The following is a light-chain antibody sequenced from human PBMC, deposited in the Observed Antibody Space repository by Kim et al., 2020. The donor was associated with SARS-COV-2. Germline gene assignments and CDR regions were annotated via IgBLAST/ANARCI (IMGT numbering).Light chain of an antibody. Sequence: IVLTQSPGTLSLSPGERATLSCRASQSVDSNYLAWYQQKTGQAPGLLIYGASTRATGIPDRFSGSGSGTDFTLTISRLEPEDFAVYYCQQYGSPPETFGQGTKVDIK. CDR3: QQYGSPPET. J-gene: IGKJ1*01. CDR2: GAS. V-gene: IGKV3-20*01. CDR1: QSVDSNY.